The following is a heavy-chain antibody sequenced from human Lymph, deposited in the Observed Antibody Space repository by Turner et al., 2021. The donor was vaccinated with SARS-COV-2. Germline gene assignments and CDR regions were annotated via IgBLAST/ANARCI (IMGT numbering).Heavy chain of an antibody. D-gene: IGHD6-13*01. Sequence: EVQLVETGGGLIQPGGSLRLSCAASGIIVSRNYMNWVRQAAGKGVEWVSVIYSGGTTYYADSVKGRFTISRDNSKNTLYLQMNSLRVEDTAVYYCARDLGTYGMDVWGQGTTVTVSS. CDR3: ARDLGTYGMDV. CDR1: GIIVSRNY. V-gene: IGHV3-53*02. CDR2: IYSGGTT. J-gene: IGHJ6*02.